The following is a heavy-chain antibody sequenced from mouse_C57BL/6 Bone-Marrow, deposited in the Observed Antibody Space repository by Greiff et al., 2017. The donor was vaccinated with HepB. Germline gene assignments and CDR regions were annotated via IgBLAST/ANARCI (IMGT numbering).Heavy chain of an antibody. CDR2: IYPRSGNT. D-gene: IGHD1-1*01. CDR3: ARSGYGRRGAY. Sequence: QVQLQQSGAELARPGASVKLSCKASGYTFTSYGISWVKQRTGQGLEWIGEIYPRSGNTYYNEKFKGKATLTADKSSSTAYMELRSLTSEDSAVYFCARSGYGRRGAYWGQGTLVTVSA. J-gene: IGHJ3*01. CDR1: GYTFTSYG. V-gene: IGHV1-81*01.